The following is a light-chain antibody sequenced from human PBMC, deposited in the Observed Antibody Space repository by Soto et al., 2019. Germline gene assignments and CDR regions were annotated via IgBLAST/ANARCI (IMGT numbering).Light chain of an antibody. CDR2: GVS. V-gene: IGLV2-8*01. CDR3: SSYAGSNNLV. J-gene: IGLJ2*01. Sequence: QSALTQPPSASGSPGQSVTISCTGSSSDVGGYNSVSWYQHHPGKVPKVMIYGVSKRPSGVPDRFSGSKSVNTASLTVSGLQAEDEADYYCSSYAGSNNLVFGGGTKLTVL. CDR1: SSDVGGYNS.